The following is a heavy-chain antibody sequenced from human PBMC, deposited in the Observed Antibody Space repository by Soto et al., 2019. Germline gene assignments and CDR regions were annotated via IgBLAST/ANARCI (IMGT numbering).Heavy chain of an antibody. V-gene: IGHV3-23*01. CDR3: AKDLRTGVASNYFDY. CDR1: GFSFSTYT. Sequence: GGSLRLSCAASGFSFSTYTMSWVRQAPGKGLEWVSGISSSGGNTYYSDSVKGRFTISRDNSKDTLFLQMNRLGAEDTALYFCAKDLRTGVASNYFDYWGQGNLVTVSS. D-gene: IGHD3-3*01. J-gene: IGHJ4*02. CDR2: ISSSGGNT.